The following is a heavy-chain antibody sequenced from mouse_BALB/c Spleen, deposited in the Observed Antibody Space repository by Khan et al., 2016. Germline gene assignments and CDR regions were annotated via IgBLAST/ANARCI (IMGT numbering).Heavy chain of an antibody. D-gene: IGHD2-4*01. CDR3: ARGDYDGTYYGMDY. Sequence: EVQLQESGPGLVKPSQSLSLTCTVTGYSITSDYAWNWIRQFPGNKLEWMGYITYSGSTSYNPSLKSRISITRATSKNQFFRQWNAVTTEDTATYYCARGDYDGTYYGMDYWGQGTSVTVSS. V-gene: IGHV3-2*02. J-gene: IGHJ4*01. CDR2: ITYSGST. CDR1: GYSITSDYA.